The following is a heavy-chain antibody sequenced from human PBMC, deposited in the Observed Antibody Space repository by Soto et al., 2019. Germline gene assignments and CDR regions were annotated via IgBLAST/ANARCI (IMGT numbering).Heavy chain of an antibody. CDR1: GYSISSGYY. V-gene: IGHV4-38-2*01. D-gene: IGHD4-17*01. Sequence: SETLSLTCAVSGYSISSGYYWGWIRQPPGKGLEWIGSIYHSGSTYYNPSLKSRVTISVDTSKNQFSLKLSSVTAADTAVYYCATYPTVVTPGGYWGQGTLVTVPS. CDR2: IYHSGST. CDR3: ATYPTVVTPGGY. J-gene: IGHJ4*02.